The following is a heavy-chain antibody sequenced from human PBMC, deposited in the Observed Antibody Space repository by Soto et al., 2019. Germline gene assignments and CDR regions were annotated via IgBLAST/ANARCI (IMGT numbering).Heavy chain of an antibody. CDR1: GGSVSSGSYY. D-gene: IGHD6-13*01. J-gene: IGHJ4*02. CDR2: IYYSGST. Sequence: QVQLQESGPGLVKPSETLSLTCTVSGGSVSSGSYYWSWIRQPPGKGLECVGYIYYSGSTNYNPSLKSRVTISVHASKNQFSLTLSSVTAADPAVYYCARVPSSWGLVSYVDYWGQGTLVTVSS. V-gene: IGHV4-61*01. CDR3: ARVPSSWGLVSYVDY.